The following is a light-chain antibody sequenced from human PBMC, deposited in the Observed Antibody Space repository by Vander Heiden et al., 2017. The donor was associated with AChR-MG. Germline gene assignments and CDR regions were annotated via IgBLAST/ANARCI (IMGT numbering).Light chain of an antibody. Sequence: ELVMTQPPATLSVSPGERVTLSCRASQSVSSNLAWYQQKPGQAPRLLIYEASTRATGIPARFSGSGSGTEFTLTISSLQSEDFAVYYCQQYDNWPPWTFGQGTKVEIK. J-gene: IGKJ1*01. CDR2: EAS. CDR1: QSVSSN. V-gene: IGKV3-15*01. CDR3: QQYDNWPPWT.